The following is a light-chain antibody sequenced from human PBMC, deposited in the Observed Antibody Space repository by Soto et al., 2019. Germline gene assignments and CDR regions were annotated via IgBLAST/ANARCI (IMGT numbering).Light chain of an antibody. J-gene: IGKJ4*01. CDR2: EAS. Sequence: DIQMTQSPSSLSASVRDRVTITCRASQSISGSLNWYQQKPGKAPKLLIHEASSLETGVPSRFSGGGSGTDFTFTISDLQPEDIATYYCQQYDNLPLTFGGGTKVDIK. V-gene: IGKV1-33*01. CDR1: QSISGS. CDR3: QQYDNLPLT.